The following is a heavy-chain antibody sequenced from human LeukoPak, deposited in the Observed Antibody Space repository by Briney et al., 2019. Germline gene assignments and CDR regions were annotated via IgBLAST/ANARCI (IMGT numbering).Heavy chain of an antibody. CDR1: GFTFSSYS. V-gene: IGHV3-21*01. CDR3: ARDGGYSYGFDY. J-gene: IGHJ4*02. CDR2: ISSSSSYI. D-gene: IGHD5-18*01. Sequence: GGSLRLSCAASGFTFSSYSMNWVRQAPGKELEWVSSISSSSSYIYYADSVKGRFTISRDNAKNSLYLQMNSLRAEDTAVYYCARDGGYSYGFDYWGQGTLVTVSS.